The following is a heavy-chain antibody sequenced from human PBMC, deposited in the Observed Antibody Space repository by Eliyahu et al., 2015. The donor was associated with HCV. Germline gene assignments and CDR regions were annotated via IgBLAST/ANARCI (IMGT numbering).Heavy chain of an antibody. J-gene: IGHJ4*02. D-gene: IGHD1-1*01. V-gene: IGHV3-30*18. CDR3: AKDTTGGIYYFDY. CDR2: ISYDGSNK. Sequence: QVQLVESGGGVVQPXRSLRXSCXASGFXFXSYGMHWVRQXPGKGLEWVAVISYDGSNKYYADSVXGRFTISRDKSKNTLYLQMNSLRAEDTAVYYCAKDTTGGIYYFDYWGQGTLVTVSS. CDR1: GFXFXSYG.